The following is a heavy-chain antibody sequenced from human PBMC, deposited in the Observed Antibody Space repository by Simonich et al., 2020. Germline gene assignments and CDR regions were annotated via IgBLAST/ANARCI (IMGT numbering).Heavy chain of an antibody. J-gene: IGHJ4*02. CDR2: IYYSRST. CDR3: ARHDRWLQFYFDY. Sequence: QVQLQESGPGLVKPSETLSLTCTVSGGSISSYYWSWIRQSPGKGLEWIWYIYYSRSTNYNHTRKSRVTISVDTSKNQFSLKLSSVTAADTAVYYCARHDRWLQFYFDYWGQGTLVTVSS. V-gene: IGHV4-59*08. CDR1: GGSISSYY. D-gene: IGHD5-12*01.